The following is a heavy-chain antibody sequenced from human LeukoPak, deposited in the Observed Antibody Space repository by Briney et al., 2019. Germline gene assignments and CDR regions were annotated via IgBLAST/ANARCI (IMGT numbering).Heavy chain of an antibody. V-gene: IGHV4-38-2*02. CDR3: ARVAPERGIAAAGTLPFDY. J-gene: IGHJ4*02. Sequence: SETLSLTCTVSGYSISSTYYWGWIRQPPGKGLEWVGSVFHSGNTYYNPSLKSRVTISVDTSKNQFSLKLSSVTAADTAVYYCARVAPERGIAAAGTLPFDYWGQGTLVTVSS. CDR1: GYSISSTYY. D-gene: IGHD6-13*01. CDR2: VFHSGNT.